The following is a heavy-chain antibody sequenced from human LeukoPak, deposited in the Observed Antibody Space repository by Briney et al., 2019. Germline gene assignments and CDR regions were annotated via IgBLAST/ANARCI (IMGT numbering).Heavy chain of an antibody. V-gene: IGHV3-7*01. J-gene: IGHJ4*02. CDR3: ASSIWFGELPIDY. CDR1: GGSISSYY. Sequence: PSETLSLTCTVSGGSISSYYWSWVRQAPGKGLEWVANIKQDGSEKYYVDSVKGRFTISRDNAKNSLYLQMNSLRAEDTAVYYCASSIWFGELPIDYWGQGTLVTVSS. CDR2: IKQDGSEK. D-gene: IGHD3-10*01.